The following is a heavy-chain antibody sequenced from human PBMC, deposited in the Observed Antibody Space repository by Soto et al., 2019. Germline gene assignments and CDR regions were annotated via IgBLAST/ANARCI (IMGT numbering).Heavy chain of an antibody. J-gene: IGHJ4*02. CDR2: ISGSGGST. CDR3: EKLGGYCSSTRCYARGPGIDY. CDR1: GFTFSSYA. Sequence: EVQLLESGGGLVQPGGSLRLSCAASGFTFSSYAMSWVRQAPGKGLEWVSAISGSGGSTYYADSVKGRFTISRDNSKNTLYLQMNSLRAEDTAVYYCEKLGGYCSSTRCYARGPGIDYWGQGTLVTVAS. V-gene: IGHV3-23*01. D-gene: IGHD2-2*01.